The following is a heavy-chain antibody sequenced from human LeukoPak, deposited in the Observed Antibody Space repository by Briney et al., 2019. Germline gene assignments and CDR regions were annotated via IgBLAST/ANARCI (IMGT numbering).Heavy chain of an antibody. D-gene: IGHD1-26*01. Sequence: NTSETLSLTCAVYGGSFSGYYWSWTRQPPGKGLEWIGEINHSGSTNYNPSLKSRVTISVDTSKNQFSLKLSSVTAADTAVYYCARPKKGSYPPFDYWGQGTLVTVSS. J-gene: IGHJ4*02. CDR3: ARPKKGSYPPFDY. CDR2: INHSGST. CDR1: GGSFSGYY. V-gene: IGHV4-34*01.